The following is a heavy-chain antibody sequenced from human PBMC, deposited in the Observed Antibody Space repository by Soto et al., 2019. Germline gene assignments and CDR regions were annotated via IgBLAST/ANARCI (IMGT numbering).Heavy chain of an antibody. CDR1: GFTFSSYA. Sequence: EVQLLESGGGLVQPGGSLRLSCAASGFTFSSYAMSWVRQAPGKGLEWVSAISGSGGSTYYADSVKGRFTISRDNSKNXLXXQMNSLRAEDTAVYYCAKDQAVTTGIYYYYYGMDVWGQGTTVTVSS. V-gene: IGHV3-23*01. CDR3: AKDQAVTTGIYYYYYGMDV. D-gene: IGHD4-17*01. J-gene: IGHJ6*02. CDR2: ISGSGGST.